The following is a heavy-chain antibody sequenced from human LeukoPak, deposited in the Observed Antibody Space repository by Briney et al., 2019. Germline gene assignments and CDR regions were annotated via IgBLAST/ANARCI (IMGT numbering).Heavy chain of an antibody. CDR2: IYTTGST. V-gene: IGHV4-4*07. J-gene: IGHJ3*02. CDR1: GGSISSYY. Sequence: PSETLSLTCTVSGGSISSYYWSWIRQPAGKGLEWIGRIYTTGSTKFNPSLKSRVTMSVDTSKNQFSLKLSSVTAADTAMYYCARDRVTVTDDAFDIWGQGTMVTVSS. CDR3: ARDRVTVTDDAFDI. D-gene: IGHD4-17*01.